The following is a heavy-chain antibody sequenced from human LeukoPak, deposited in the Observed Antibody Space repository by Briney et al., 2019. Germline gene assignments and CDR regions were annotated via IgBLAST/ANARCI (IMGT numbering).Heavy chain of an antibody. V-gene: IGHV3-21*01. CDR1: GLTFSSYS. Sequence: GGSLRLSCAASGLTFSSYSMNWVRQAPGKGLEGVSSISSSSTYIYYADSVKGRFTISRDNAKNSLHLQMNSLRAEDTAVYYCARNRYGSSLDAFDIWGQGTVVTVSS. CDR2: ISSSSTYI. CDR3: ARNRYGSSLDAFDI. J-gene: IGHJ3*02. D-gene: IGHD6-13*01.